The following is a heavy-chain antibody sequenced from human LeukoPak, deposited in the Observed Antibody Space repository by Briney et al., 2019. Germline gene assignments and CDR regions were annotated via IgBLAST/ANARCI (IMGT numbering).Heavy chain of an antibody. V-gene: IGHV1-8*01. D-gene: IGHD1-1*01. CDR2: MNPNSGNT. Sequence: ASVKVSCKASGYTFTSYDINWVRQATGQGLEWMGWMNPNSGNTGYAQKFQGRVTMTRNTSISTAYMELSSLRAEDTAVYYCARVNSGTSSRLYSYYYFMDVWGKGTAVTVSS. J-gene: IGHJ6*03. CDR3: ARVNSGTSSRLYSYYYFMDV. CDR1: GYTFTSYD.